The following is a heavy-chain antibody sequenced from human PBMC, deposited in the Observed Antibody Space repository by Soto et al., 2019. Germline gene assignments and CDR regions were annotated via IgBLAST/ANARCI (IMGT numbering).Heavy chain of an antibody. J-gene: IGHJ6*02. CDR2: TYYRPKWYN. V-gene: IGHV6-1*01. CDR3: ARVGSMTTVTNYYYYGMDV. D-gene: IGHD4-17*01. CDR1: GDSVSSNRAA. Sequence: PSQTLSLTCDISGDSVSSNRAAWNWIRQSPSRGLEWLGRTYYRPKWYNDYAVSVKSRITINPDTSKNQFSLQLNSVTPEDTAVYYCARVGSMTTVTNYYYYGMDVWGQGTTVTVSS.